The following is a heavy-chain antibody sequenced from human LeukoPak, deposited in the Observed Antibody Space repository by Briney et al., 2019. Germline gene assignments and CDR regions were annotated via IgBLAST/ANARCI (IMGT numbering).Heavy chain of an antibody. CDR1: GFTFSYAW. CDR2: ITSSRIYI. D-gene: IGHD3-22*01. J-gene: IGHJ4*02. CDR3: ARDNPLYYYDSSGHRAFFDY. V-gene: IGHV3-21*01. Sequence: GGSLRLSCAASGFTFSYAWMSWVRQAPGKGLEWVSSITSSRIYIYYADSVKGRFTISRDNAKNSLYLQMNSLRAEDTAVYYYARDNPLYYYDSSGHRAFFDYWGQGTLVTVSS.